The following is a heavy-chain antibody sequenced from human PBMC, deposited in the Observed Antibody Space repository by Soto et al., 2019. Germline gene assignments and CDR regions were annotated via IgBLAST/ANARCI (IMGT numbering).Heavy chain of an antibody. CDR1: GFTFSSYG. V-gene: IGHV3-30*03. CDR3: AGDDYGVSRRDY. Sequence: QVQLVESGGGVVQPGRSLRLSCAASGFTFSSYGMHWVRQAPGKGLEWVAVISYDGSNKYYADSVKGRFTISRDNSKNTLYLQMNSVRAEDTAVYYCAGDDYGVSRRDYWGQGTLVTVSS. CDR2: ISYDGSNK. D-gene: IGHD4-17*01. J-gene: IGHJ4*02.